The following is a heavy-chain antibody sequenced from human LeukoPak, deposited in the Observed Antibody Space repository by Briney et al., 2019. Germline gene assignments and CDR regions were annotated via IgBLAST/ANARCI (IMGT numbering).Heavy chain of an antibody. CDR3: ARDGKRITIFGVVIDGSFDY. J-gene: IGHJ4*02. D-gene: IGHD3-3*01. CDR2: INWNGGST. V-gene: IGHV3-20*04. Sequence: GGSLRRSCAASGFTFDDYGMSWVRQAPGKGLEWVSGINWNGGSTGYADSVKGRFTISRDNAKDSLYLQMNSLRAEDTALYYCARDGKRITIFGVVIDGSFDYWGQGTLVTVSS. CDR1: GFTFDDYG.